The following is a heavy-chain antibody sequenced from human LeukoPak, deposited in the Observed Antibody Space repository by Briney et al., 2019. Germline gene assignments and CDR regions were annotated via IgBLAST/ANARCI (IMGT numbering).Heavy chain of an antibody. D-gene: IGHD1-26*01. V-gene: IGHV4-39*01. CDR2: MYYDGST. Sequence: SETLSLACTVSGGSIYSTTFYWGWIRQPPGKGLEWIGSMYYDGSTYHNPSLKSRVTISVDTSNNQFSLKLTSVTAADTAVYFCARRSDSGSDDGEDYFHYWGQGTLVTVSS. J-gene: IGHJ4*02. CDR1: GGSIYSTTFY. CDR3: ARRSDSGSDDGEDYFHY.